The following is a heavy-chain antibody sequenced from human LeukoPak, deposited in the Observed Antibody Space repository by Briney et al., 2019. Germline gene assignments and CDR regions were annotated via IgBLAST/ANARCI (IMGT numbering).Heavy chain of an antibody. V-gene: IGHV1-2*02. J-gene: IGHJ4*02. D-gene: IGHD6-13*01. CDR3: ARGAGVAAAGAYYFDY. CDR1: VYTFTVYY. CDR2: INPNSGGT. Sequence: ASVRVSFKPSVYTFTVYYMHWVRQAPGQGLGWMGWINPNSGGTNYAQKFQGRVTMTRDTSISTAYMELSRLRSDDTAVYYCARGAGVAAAGAYYFDYWGQGTLVTVSS.